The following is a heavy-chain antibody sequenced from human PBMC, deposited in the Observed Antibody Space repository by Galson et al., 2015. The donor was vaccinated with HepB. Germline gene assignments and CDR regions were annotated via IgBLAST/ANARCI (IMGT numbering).Heavy chain of an antibody. CDR3: ARLDNSSGWYDTLFWYFDL. CDR2: IYYSGST. D-gene: IGHD6-19*01. Sequence: TLSLTCTVSGGSISSSSYYWGWIRQPPGKGLEWIGSIYYSGSTYYNPSLKSRVTISVDTSKNQFSLKLSSVTAADTAVYYCARLDNSSGWYDTLFWYFDLWGRGTLVTVSS. CDR1: GGSISSSSYY. V-gene: IGHV4-39*01. J-gene: IGHJ2*01.